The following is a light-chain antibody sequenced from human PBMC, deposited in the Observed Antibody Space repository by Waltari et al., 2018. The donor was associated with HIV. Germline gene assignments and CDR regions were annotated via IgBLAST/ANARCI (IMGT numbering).Light chain of an antibody. CDR2: FGN. Sequence: QSALTQEASVSGTVGQKVTLSCTGNSNNIGDYAVAWYQQISHGTPKTVIFGNSLPSGIPDRFSGSKSGTTASLTISGLQPEDEADYFCSTWDYSLSHYVFGSGTKVTVL. J-gene: IGLJ1*01. CDR3: STWDYSLSHYV. CDR1: SNNIGDYA. V-gene: IGLV1-36*01.